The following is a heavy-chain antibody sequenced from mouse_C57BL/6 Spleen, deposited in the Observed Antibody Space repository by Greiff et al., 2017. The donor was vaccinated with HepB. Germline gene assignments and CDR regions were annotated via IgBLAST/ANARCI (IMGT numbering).Heavy chain of an antibody. Sequence: VQLQQSGPELVKPGASVKISCKASGYTFTDYYMNWVKQSHGKSLEWIGDINPNNGGTSYNQKFKGKATLTVDKSSSTAYMQLRSLTSEDSAVYSCARSTVVFDYWGQGTTLTVSS. D-gene: IGHD1-1*01. CDR1: GYTFTDYY. V-gene: IGHV1-26*01. CDR3: ARSTVVFDY. CDR2: INPNNGGT. J-gene: IGHJ2*01.